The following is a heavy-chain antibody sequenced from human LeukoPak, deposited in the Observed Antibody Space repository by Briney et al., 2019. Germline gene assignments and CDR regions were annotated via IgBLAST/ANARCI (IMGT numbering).Heavy chain of an antibody. J-gene: IGHJ4*02. CDR2: ISSSSSTI. V-gene: IGHV3-48*02. D-gene: IGHD4-23*01. Sequence: GGSLRLSCAASGFTFSSYSMNWVRQAPGKGLEWVSYISSSSSTIYYADSVKGRFTISRDNAKNSLYLQMNSLRDEDTAVYYCARDLRLSDYGGTFDYWGQGTLVTVSS. CDR1: GFTFSSYS. CDR3: ARDLRLSDYGGTFDY.